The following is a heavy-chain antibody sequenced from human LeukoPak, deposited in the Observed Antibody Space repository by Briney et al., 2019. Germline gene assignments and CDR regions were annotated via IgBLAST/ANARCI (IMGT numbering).Heavy chain of an antibody. CDR3: AKAQATAGSNWFDP. CDR1: GITFSSYA. J-gene: IGHJ5*02. V-gene: IGHV3-23*01. CDR2: VTGSGGST. Sequence: GGSLRLSCAASGITFSSYAMSWVRQAPGKGLEWVSAVTGSGGSTYYADSVRGRFTISRDNSKNTLYLQMNSLRAEDTAVYYCAKAQATAGSNWFDPWGQGTLVTVSS. D-gene: IGHD6-13*01.